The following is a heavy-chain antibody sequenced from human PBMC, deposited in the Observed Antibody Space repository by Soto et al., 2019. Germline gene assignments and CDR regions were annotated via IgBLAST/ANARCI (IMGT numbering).Heavy chain of an antibody. CDR1: GGSISNYY. D-gene: IGHD3-3*01. CDR3: ARGHYDFWSGYFATIDY. V-gene: IGHV4-59*08. J-gene: IGHJ4*02. Sequence: SETLSLTCSVSGGSISNYYWSWIRQPPGEGLEWIGYIHYSGSTKYNPSLKSRVTISADTSKNQFSLKLSSVTAADTAVYYCARGHYDFWSGYFATIDYWGQGTLVTVSS. CDR2: IHYSGST.